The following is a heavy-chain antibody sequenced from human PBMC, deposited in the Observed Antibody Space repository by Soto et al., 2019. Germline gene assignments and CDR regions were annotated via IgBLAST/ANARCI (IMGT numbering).Heavy chain of an antibody. CDR3: AHRRITSFGRAGRGYYYMDV. D-gene: IGHD3-3*01. J-gene: IGHJ6*03. Sequence: SGPTLVNPTQTLTLTCTFSGFSLSTSGVGVGWIRQPPGKALEWLALIYWDDDKRYSPSLKSRLTITKDTSKNQVVLTMTNMDPVDTATYYCAHRRITSFGRAGRGYYYMDVWGKGTTVTVAS. V-gene: IGHV2-5*02. CDR1: GFSLSTSGVG. CDR2: IYWDDDK.